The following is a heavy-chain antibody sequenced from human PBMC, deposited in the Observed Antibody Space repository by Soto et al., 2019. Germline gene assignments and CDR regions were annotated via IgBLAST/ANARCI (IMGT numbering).Heavy chain of an antibody. D-gene: IGHD3-16*01. CDR2: IRRNAYGGTT. CDR1: GFTFGDYA. J-gene: IGHJ4*02. V-gene: IGHV3-49*04. Sequence: GGSLRLSCTTSGFTFGDYALSWVRQAPGKGLEWVGFIRRNAYGGTTDYAASVKGRFTISRDDSKSIAYLQMNSLRTEDTDLYYCTRASSLDFDFWGQGTLAPVYS. CDR3: TRASSLDFDF.